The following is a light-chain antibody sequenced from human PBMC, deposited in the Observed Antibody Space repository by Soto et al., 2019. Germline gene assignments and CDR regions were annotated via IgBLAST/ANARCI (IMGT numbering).Light chain of an antibody. J-gene: IGKJ1*01. CDR1: QSVSSN. Sequence: EIVMTQSPATLSVAPGERAXXXXXASQSVSSNLAWFQQKPGQAPRLLIYGASSSESGIXARFSGSGSGTEFTLTISSLQSEDFAVYHCQQYNKWPPTFGQGTKVDIK. CDR2: GAS. V-gene: IGKV3-15*01. CDR3: QQYNKWPPT.